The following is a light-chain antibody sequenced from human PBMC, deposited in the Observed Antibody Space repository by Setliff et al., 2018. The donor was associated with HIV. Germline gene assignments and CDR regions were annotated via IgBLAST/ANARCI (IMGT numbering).Light chain of an antibody. CDR3: SSHGAIGV. CDR2: EVT. Sequence: QSALTQPPSASGSPGQSVTISRTGTSSDVGGYNYVSWYQQHPGKAPKLMIYEVTKRPSGVPDRFSGSKSGNTASLTVSGLQAEDEADYYCSSHGAIGVFGTGTKVTVL. CDR1: SSDVGGYNY. J-gene: IGLJ1*01. V-gene: IGLV2-8*01.